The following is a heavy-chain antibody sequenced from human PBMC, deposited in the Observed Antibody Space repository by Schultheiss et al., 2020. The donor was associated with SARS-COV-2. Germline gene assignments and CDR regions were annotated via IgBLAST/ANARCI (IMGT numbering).Heavy chain of an antibody. J-gene: IGHJ6*02. CDR3: ARDFMEGTYYDFWSGYGVGMDV. D-gene: IGHD3-3*01. CDR2: IYYSGST. Sequence: QTLSLTCTVSGYSISSGYYWGWIRQPPGKGLEWIGYIYYSGSTNYNPSLKSRVTISVDRSKNQFSLKLSSVTAADTAVYYCARDFMEGTYYDFWSGYGVGMDVWGQGTTVTVSS. V-gene: IGHV4-61*05. CDR1: GYSISSGYY.